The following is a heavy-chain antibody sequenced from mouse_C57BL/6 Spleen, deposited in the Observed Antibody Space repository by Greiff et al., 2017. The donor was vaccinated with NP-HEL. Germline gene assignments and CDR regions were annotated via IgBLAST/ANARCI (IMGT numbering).Heavy chain of an antibody. J-gene: IGHJ3*01. CDR3: ARWDDYGSSYSFAY. Sequence: EVQLQQSGAELVKPGASVKLSCTASGFNIKDYYMHWVKQRTEQGLEWIGRIDPADGETKYAPKFQGKATITADNTSNTAYLQLSSLTSEDTSVYYWARWDDYGSSYSFAYWGQGTLVTVSA. CDR1: GFNIKDYY. V-gene: IGHV14-2*01. CDR2: IDPADGET. D-gene: IGHD1-1*01.